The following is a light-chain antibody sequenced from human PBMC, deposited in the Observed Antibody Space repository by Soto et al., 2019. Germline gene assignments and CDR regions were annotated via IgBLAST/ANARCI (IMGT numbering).Light chain of an antibody. Sequence: QSVLTQPPSASGSPGQSVAISCTGTSSDVGGYNYVSWYQQHPGKAPKLMIYEVNKRPSGVPDRFSGSKSGNTASLPVSGLQAEDEDHYYCSSDAGSSNVLGTGTKVTVL. J-gene: IGLJ1*01. CDR1: SSDVGGYNY. CDR2: EVN. CDR3: SSDAGSSNV. V-gene: IGLV2-8*01.